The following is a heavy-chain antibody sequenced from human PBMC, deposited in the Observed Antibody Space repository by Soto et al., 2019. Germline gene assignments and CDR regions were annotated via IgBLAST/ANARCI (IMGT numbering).Heavy chain of an antibody. CDR2: IIPLYGTV. CDR1: GGTFNSYG. CDR3: ARVRVIRGVIPSHFGL. V-gene: IGHV1-69*06. J-gene: IGHJ4*02. Sequence: QDHLAQSGAEVKKPGSSVTVSCKASGGTFNSYGISWVRQAPEQGLDWMGVIIPLYGTVNYAQKFQGRVSITADKSTSTAYMDLGSLRSDETAVYFCARVRVIRGVIPSHFGLWGQGTLVTVSS. D-gene: IGHD3-10*01.